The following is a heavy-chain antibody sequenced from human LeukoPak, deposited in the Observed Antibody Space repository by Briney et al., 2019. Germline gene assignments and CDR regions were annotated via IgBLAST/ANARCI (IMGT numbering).Heavy chain of an antibody. Sequence: GGSLRLSCAASGFTFSSYAMHWVRRAPGKGLEWVAVISYDGSNKYYADSVKGRFTISRDNSKNTLYLQMNSLRAEDTAVYYCARGASGYPYYYYMDVRGKGTTVTVSS. CDR3: ARGASGYPYYYYMDV. CDR1: GFTFSSYA. J-gene: IGHJ6*03. D-gene: IGHD3-3*01. V-gene: IGHV3-30*01. CDR2: ISYDGSNK.